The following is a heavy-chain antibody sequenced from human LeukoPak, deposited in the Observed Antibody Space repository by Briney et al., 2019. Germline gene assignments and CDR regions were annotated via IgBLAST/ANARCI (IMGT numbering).Heavy chain of an antibody. CDR3: AGDSFLTYYYDSSGYELSAFDI. Sequence: GGPLRLSCAASGFTFSSYSMKWVRQAPGKGLEWVSTISRSSSYIYYADSVKGRFTISRDNAKNSLYLQMNSLRAEDTAVYYCAGDSFLTYYYDSSGYELSAFDIWGQGTMVTVSS. CDR2: ISRSSSYI. V-gene: IGHV3-21*01. CDR1: GFTFSSYS. D-gene: IGHD3-22*01. J-gene: IGHJ3*02.